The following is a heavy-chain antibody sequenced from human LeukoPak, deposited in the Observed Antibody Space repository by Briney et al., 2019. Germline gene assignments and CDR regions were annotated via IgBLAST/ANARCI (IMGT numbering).Heavy chain of an antibody. V-gene: IGHV3-9*03. D-gene: IGHD3-22*01. CDR3: AKGTMIVVAVGDYFDY. CDR1: GFTLDDYA. CDR2: ISWNSVNI. Sequence: GRSLRLSCAASGFTLDDYAMHWVRQAPGKGLEWVSGISWNSVNIGYADSVKGRFAISRDNAKNSLYLQMNSLRAEDMALYYCAKGTMIVVAVGDYFDYWGQGTLVTVSS. J-gene: IGHJ4*02.